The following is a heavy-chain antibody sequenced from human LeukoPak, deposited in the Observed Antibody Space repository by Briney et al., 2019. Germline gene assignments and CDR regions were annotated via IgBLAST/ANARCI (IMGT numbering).Heavy chain of an antibody. V-gene: IGHV4-39*07. CDR3: ARDKFGGVIGTFDP. Sequence: SETLSLTCTVSGGSISSSSYYWGWIRQPPGKGLEWIGSIYYSGSTYYNPSLKSRVTISVDTSKNQFSLKLSSVTAADTAVYYCARDKFGGVIGTFDPWGQGTLVTVSS. CDR2: IYYSGST. J-gene: IGHJ5*02. CDR1: GGSISSSSYY. D-gene: IGHD3-16*02.